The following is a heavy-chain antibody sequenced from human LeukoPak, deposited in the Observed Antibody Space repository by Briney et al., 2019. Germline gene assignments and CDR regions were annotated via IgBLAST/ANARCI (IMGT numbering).Heavy chain of an antibody. CDR2: IGSSGTTI. J-gene: IGHJ4*02. CDR1: GFTFSEYN. D-gene: IGHD6-19*01. Sequence: PGGSLRLSCAASGFTFSEYNMNWVRQAPGKGLEWVSNIGSSGTTIYYADSVRGRFSISRDNAKSSLYLQMNSLRVEDTAVYYCALLAVASDFDYWGQGALVTVSS. CDR3: ALLAVASDFDY. V-gene: IGHV3-48*03.